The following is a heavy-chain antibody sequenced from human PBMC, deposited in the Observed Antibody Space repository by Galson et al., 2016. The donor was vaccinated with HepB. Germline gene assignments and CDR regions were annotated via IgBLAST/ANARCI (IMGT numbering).Heavy chain of an antibody. CDR2: INPSGGTT. Sequence: SVKVSCKASGYIFTAYYMHWVRQAPGQGLEWKAIINPSGGTTTYAQKFQGQVTISADRSISTAYLQWSSLKASDTAIYYCARVITVVRGVFIPSDYFDFWGQGTLVTVSS. D-gene: IGHD3-10*01. CDR1: GYIFTAYY. CDR3: ARVITVVRGVFIPSDYFDF. V-gene: IGHV1-46*01. J-gene: IGHJ4*02.